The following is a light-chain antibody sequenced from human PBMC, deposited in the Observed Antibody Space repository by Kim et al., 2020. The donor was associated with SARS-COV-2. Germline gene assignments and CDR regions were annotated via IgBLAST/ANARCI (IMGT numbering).Light chain of an antibody. Sequence: DIQMTQSPSSLSASVGDRVTITCRASQSISISLNWYQQKPGKAPKVLISGASTLQSGVPSRFSGSGSGTDFTLTISSLQPEDFATYYCHKSYSTRLTFGGGTKVDIK. CDR1: QSISIS. J-gene: IGKJ4*01. V-gene: IGKV1-39*01. CDR2: GAS. CDR3: HKSYSTRLT.